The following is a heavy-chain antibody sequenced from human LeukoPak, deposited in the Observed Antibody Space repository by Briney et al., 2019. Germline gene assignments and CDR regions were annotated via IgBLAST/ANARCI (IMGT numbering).Heavy chain of an antibody. Sequence: GASVKVSCKSSGYMFTSHGIHWLRQAPGQGLEWMGWISAQNGNTNYVQQFLGRVTMTRDTSASTAYMELRSLKSDDTAVYYCRIAAAAHAFDIWGQGTMVTVSS. CDR1: GYMFTSHG. D-gene: IGHD6-13*01. CDR3: RIAAAAHAFDI. J-gene: IGHJ3*02. CDR2: ISAQNGNT. V-gene: IGHV1-18*01.